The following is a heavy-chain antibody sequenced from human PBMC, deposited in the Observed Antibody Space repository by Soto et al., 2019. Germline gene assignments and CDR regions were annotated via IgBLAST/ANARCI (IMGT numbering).Heavy chain of an antibody. CDR1: GGSINSGGYY. CDR2: INDSGSS. D-gene: IGHD3-10*01. V-gene: IGHV4-61*08. CDR3: AKRGSGSYYIAPNALDV. J-gene: IGHJ6*02. Sequence: PSGTLSLTCSVSGGSINSGGYYWTWVREPPVKGLEWIGEINDSGSSTYDTSLISRGTISVETSRSKFSLRLSSVTAADMAIHFCAKRGSGSYYIAPNALDVWGQGITVTVSS.